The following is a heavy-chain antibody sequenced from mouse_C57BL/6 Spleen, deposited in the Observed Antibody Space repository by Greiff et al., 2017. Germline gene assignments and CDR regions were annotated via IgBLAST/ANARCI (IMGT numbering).Heavy chain of an antibody. V-gene: IGHV1-15*01. D-gene: IGHD1-1*01. CDR1: GYTFTDYE. Sequence: QVQLQQSGAELVRPGASVTLSCKASGYTFTDYEMHWVKQTPVHGLEWIGAIDPETGGTAYNQKFKGKAILTADKSSSTAYMELRSLTSEDSAVYYCTTYLGSSYAGWGQGTTLTVSS. CDR2: IDPETGGT. J-gene: IGHJ2*01. CDR3: TTYLGSSYAG.